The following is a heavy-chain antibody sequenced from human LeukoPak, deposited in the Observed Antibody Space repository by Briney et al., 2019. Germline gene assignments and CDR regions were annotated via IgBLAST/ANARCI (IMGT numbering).Heavy chain of an antibody. CDR1: RFTFISYV. CDR3: AKGPSDYYDSSGYYLIDY. D-gene: IGHD3-22*01. V-gene: IGHV3-23*01. CDR2: TSRRGCST. J-gene: IGHJ4*02. Sequence: GGSLTLTCVASRFTFISYVLSSVRQSPSKGPAWVSVTSRRGCSTYYPDSVKDRFTISRDNSKNTLYLQMNSLRAEDTAVYYCAKGPSDYYDSSGYYLIDYWGQGGLVTVSS.